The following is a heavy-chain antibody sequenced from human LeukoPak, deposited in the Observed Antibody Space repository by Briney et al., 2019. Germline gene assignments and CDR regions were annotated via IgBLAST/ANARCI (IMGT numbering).Heavy chain of an antibody. CDR1: GFTFSSYD. Sequence: GGFLRLSCAASGFTFSSYDMSWVRQAPGKGLEWVSVVSGSGGRTYYADSVKGRFTISRDNSKNTLYLQMNSLRAEDTAVYYCARRTGSHSFDYWGQGTLVTVSS. D-gene: IGHD3/OR15-3a*01. CDR3: ARRTGSHSFDY. J-gene: IGHJ4*02. V-gene: IGHV3-23*01. CDR2: VSGSGGRT.